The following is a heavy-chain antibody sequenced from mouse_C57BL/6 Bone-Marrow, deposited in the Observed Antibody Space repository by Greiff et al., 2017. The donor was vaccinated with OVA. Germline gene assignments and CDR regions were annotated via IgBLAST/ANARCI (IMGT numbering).Heavy chain of an antibody. J-gene: IGHJ4*01. CDR2: IYPRDGST. CDR1: GYTFTSYD. D-gene: IGHD2-1*01. V-gene: IGHV1-85*01. Sequence: VKLMESGPELVKPGASVKLSCKASGYTFTSYDINWVKQRPGQGLEWIGWIYPRDGSTKYNEKFKGKATLTVDTSSSTAYMELHSLTSEDSAVYFCARRLLWYPYYAMDYWGQGTSVTVSS. CDR3: ARRLLWYPYYAMDY.